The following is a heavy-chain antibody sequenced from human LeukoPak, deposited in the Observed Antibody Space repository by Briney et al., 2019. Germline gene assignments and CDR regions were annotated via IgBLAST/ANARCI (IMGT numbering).Heavy chain of an antibody. CDR2: ISTSSLYI. CDR3: ARVLHRRNYDSSVYYGY. Sequence: PGGSLRLSCAASGFTFSSYSMNWVRQAPGKGLEWVSSISTSSLYIYYADSVKGRFTISRDNAKNSLYLQMNSLRAEDTAVYYCARVLHRRNYDSSVYYGYWGQGTLVTVSS. J-gene: IGHJ4*02. CDR1: GFTFSSYS. D-gene: IGHD3-22*01. V-gene: IGHV3-21*01.